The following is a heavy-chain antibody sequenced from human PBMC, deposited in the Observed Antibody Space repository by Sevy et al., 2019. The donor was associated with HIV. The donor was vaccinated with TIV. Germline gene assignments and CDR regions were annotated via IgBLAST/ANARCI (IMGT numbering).Heavy chain of an antibody. V-gene: IGHV4-4*02. J-gene: IGHJ4*02. CDR2: MYHRGTT. CDR1: GDSIISSHW. Sequence: SETLSLTCTVSGDSIISSHWWSWFRQTPGKGLEWIGDMYHRGTTNYNPSLKTRVIISVDKSKNQLFLKLTSVTAADTAVYYCAAAAGTDILGYYFGSWGQGSSVTVSS. D-gene: IGHD6-25*01. CDR3: AAAAGTDILGYYFGS.